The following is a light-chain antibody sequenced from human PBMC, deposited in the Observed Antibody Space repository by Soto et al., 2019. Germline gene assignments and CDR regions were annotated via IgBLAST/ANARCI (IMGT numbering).Light chain of an antibody. V-gene: IGKV1-33*01. CDR3: QQYDNLLLT. J-gene: IGKJ4*02. Sequence: DLQMTQSPSSLSASVGDRVTITCQASQDISNYLNWYQQKPGKAPKLLIYDASNLETGVPSRFSGSVSGTDFTFTISSLQPEDIPTYYCQQYDNLLLTFGGGTKVEIK. CDR2: DAS. CDR1: QDISNY.